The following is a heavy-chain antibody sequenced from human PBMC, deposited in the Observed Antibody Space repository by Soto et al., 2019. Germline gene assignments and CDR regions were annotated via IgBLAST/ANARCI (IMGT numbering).Heavy chain of an antibody. Sequence: QVQLQQWGAGPLRPLETLSLTCGVSGGSFSGYYWAWIRQSPGKGLEWIGEINDRGSINYNPSLKSGVSISVDMSKNHYSLNLRSVTAADTAVYYCARESHDILTGPPWVWYFDLWGRGTLVTVSS. CDR3: ARESHDILTGPPWVWYFDL. D-gene: IGHD3-9*01. V-gene: IGHV4-34*01. CDR2: INDRGSI. J-gene: IGHJ2*01. CDR1: GGSFSGYY.